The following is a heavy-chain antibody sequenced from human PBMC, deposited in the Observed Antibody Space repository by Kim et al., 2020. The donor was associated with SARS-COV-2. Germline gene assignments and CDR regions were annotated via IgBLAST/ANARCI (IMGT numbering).Heavy chain of an antibody. J-gene: IGHJ4*02. CDR1: GFTFSSYA. V-gene: IGHV3-23*01. CDR3: AKGGYDILTGYYTSSPSFDY. Sequence: GGSLRLSCAASGFTFSSYAMSWVRQAPGKGLEWVSAISGSGGSTYYADSVKGRFTISRDNSKNTLYLQMNSLRAEDTAVYYCAKGGYDILTGYYTSSPSFDYWGQGTLVTVSS. CDR2: ISGSGGST. D-gene: IGHD3-9*01.